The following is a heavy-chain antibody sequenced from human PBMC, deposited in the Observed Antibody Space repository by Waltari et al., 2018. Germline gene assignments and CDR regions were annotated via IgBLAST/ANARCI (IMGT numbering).Heavy chain of an antibody. D-gene: IGHD4-17*01. CDR3: ARLDYGDEYYFDY. Sequence: QVQLQESGPGLVKPSETLSLTCAVSGYSISSGYYWGWIRQPPGKGLEWIGSIYHSGSTYYNPSLKSRVTISGDTSKNQFSLKLSSVTAADTAVYYCARLDYGDEYYFDYWGQGTLVTVSS. V-gene: IGHV4-38-2*01. CDR1: GYSISSGYY. CDR2: IYHSGST. J-gene: IGHJ4*02.